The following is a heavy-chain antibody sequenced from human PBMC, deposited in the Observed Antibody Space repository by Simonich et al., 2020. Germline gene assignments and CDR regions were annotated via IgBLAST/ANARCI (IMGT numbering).Heavy chain of an antibody. Sequence: EVQLVESGGGLVQPGRSLRLSCAASGFTFDDYAMHWVRQAPGKGLVWVSGISWNSGSIGYAAAVKGRVTISRDNAKNSLYLQMNSLRAEDTALYYCAKDMGYCSGGSCYYFDYWGQGTLVTVSS. D-gene: IGHD2-15*01. J-gene: IGHJ4*02. V-gene: IGHV3-9*01. CDR1: GFTFDDYA. CDR2: ISWNSGSI. CDR3: AKDMGYCSGGSCYYFDY.